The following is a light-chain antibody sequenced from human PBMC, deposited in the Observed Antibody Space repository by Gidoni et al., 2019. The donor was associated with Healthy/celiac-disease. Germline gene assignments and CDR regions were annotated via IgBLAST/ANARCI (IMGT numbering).Light chain of an antibody. Sequence: SALTQPAAVAGSPGQSITISCTGTSSDVGGYNYVSWYQQHPGKAPKLMIYEVSNRPSGVSNRFSGSKSGNTASLTISGLQAEDEADYYCSSYTRSSTLYVFGTGTKVTVL. CDR1: SSDVGGYNY. V-gene: IGLV2-14*01. J-gene: IGLJ1*01. CDR2: EVS. CDR3: SSYTRSSTLYV.